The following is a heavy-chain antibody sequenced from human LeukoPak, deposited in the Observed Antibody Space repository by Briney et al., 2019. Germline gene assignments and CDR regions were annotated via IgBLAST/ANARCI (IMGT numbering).Heavy chain of an antibody. D-gene: IGHD3-10*01. V-gene: IGHV4-39*07. CDR2: INDSGST. CDR1: GGSISSRSYY. J-gene: IGHJ4*02. CDR3: ARVRGIVRPEGYFDY. Sequence: SETLSLTCTVSGGSISSRSYYWGWIRQPPGKGLEWIGTINDSGSTWYNSSLKSRLTISVDTSKNQFSLKLNSVTAADTAVYYCARVRGIVRPEGYFDYWGQGTLVTVSS.